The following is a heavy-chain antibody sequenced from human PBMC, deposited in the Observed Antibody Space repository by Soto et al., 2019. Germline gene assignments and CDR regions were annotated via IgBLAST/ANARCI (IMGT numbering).Heavy chain of an antibody. J-gene: IGHJ4*02. CDR2: ISSTSGFI. Sequence: EVHLVESGGGLVKSGGSLRLSCAASGLTFSSYTMNWVRQAPGKGLEWVSSISSTSGFIYYADSVKGRFTISRDNVKNSLCLQRISMRAEDTAVYYCARDMIKGLWTRTRCYGGPDHWGQGTLGTVSS. D-gene: IGHD2-2*01. CDR3: ARDMIKGLWTRTRCYGGPDH. CDR1: GLTFSSYT. V-gene: IGHV3-21*01.